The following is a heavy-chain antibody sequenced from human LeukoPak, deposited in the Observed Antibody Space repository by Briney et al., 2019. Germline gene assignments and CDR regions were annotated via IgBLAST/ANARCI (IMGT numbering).Heavy chain of an antibody. CDR3: AKELYYYGSGSPAGFDY. J-gene: IGHJ4*02. CDR2: ISDRGDST. V-gene: IGHV3-23*01. CDR1: GLNLTTYA. D-gene: IGHD3-10*01. Sequence: GGSLRLSCAASGLNLTTYAMGWVRQAPGKGLEWVSVISDRGDSTYYGDSVKGRFTISRDSSKNTLYLQMNSLRAEDTAVYYCAKELYYYGSGSPAGFDYWGQGTLVTVSS.